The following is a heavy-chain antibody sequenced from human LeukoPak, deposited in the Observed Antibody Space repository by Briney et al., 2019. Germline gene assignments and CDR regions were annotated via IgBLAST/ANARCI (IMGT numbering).Heavy chain of an antibody. D-gene: IGHD5-12*01. CDR1: GFTFSDFY. CDR2: ISSSGTYT. CDR3: TTERAGYDFDY. Sequence: GGSLRLSCAASGFTFSDFYMSWIRQGPGKGLEWLSYISSSGTYTNYADSVKGRFTISRDNAKNSLYLQMNSLKTEDTAVYYCTTERAGYDFDYWGQGTLVTVSS. J-gene: IGHJ4*02. V-gene: IGHV3-11*05.